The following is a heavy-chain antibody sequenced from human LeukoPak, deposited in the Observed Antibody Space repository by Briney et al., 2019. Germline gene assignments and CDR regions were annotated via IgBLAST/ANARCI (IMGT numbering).Heavy chain of an antibody. Sequence: SETLSLTCTVSGGSISSNNYCWGWVRQPPGGGLESIGCIYYSGSIYYNPSLKSRVTISVDTSKNQFSLKLSSVTAADTAVYFCARLLFRPLYSTGWTDYWGKGTLVTVSS. CDR3: ARLLFRPLYSTGWTDY. D-gene: IGHD6-19*01. V-gene: IGHV4-39*07. CDR1: GGSISSNNYC. CDR2: IYYSGSI. J-gene: IGHJ4*02.